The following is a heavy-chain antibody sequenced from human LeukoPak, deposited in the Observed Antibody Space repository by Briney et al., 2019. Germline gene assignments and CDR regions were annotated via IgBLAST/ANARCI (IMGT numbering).Heavy chain of an antibody. CDR2: ISAYNGNT. CDR1: GYTFTSYG. D-gene: IGHD6-6*01. V-gene: IGHV1-18*01. Sequence: GASVKVSCKASGYTFTSYGISWVRQAPGQGLEWMGWISAYNGNTNYAQKLQGRVTITTDTSTSTAYMELRSLRSDDTAVYYCARTSIAARRADFDYWGQGTVVTVSS. J-gene: IGHJ4*02. CDR3: ARTSIAARRADFDY.